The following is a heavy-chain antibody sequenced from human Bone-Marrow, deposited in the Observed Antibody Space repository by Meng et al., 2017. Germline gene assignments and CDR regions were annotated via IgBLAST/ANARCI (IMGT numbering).Heavy chain of an antibody. CDR1: GGSISSGGYY. CDR3: ARVGYSGSRVTSYYFDY. V-gene: IGHV4-31*01. Sequence: QVQLQESGPGRVKPSQTLSLICTVSGGSISSGGYYWSWIRQHPGKGLEWIGYIYYSGSTYYNPSLKSLVTISVDTSKNQFSLKLSSVTAADTAVYYCARVGYSGSRVTSYYFDYWGQGTLVTVSS. J-gene: IGHJ4*02. CDR2: IYYSGST. D-gene: IGHD1-26*01.